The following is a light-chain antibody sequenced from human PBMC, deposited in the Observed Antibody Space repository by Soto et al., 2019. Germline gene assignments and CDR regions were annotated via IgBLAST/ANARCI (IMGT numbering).Light chain of an antibody. Sequence: QSALTQPPSASGSPGQTVTISCTGTSSDVGDYNYVSWYQQHLGKAPKLIIYEVIKRPSGVPDRFSGSKSGNAASLTVSGLQAEHEADYYCSSFAGNNNFAYVVGTGHKLTVL. J-gene: IGLJ1*01. CDR2: EVI. CDR3: SSFAGNNNFAYV. CDR1: SSDVGDYNY. V-gene: IGLV2-8*01.